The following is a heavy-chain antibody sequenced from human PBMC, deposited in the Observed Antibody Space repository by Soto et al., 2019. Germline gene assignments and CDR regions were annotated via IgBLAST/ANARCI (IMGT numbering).Heavy chain of an antibody. J-gene: IGHJ5*02. CDR2: INHSGST. CDR3: ARVGSGRPDLIKTFDP. Sequence: SETLSLTCAVYGGSFSGYYWSWIRQPPGKGLEWIGEINHSGSTNYNPSLKSRVTISVDTSKNQFSLKLSSVTAADTAVYYCARVGSGRPDLIKTFDPWGQGTLVTVSS. CDR1: GGSFSGYY. V-gene: IGHV4-34*01. D-gene: IGHD3-10*01.